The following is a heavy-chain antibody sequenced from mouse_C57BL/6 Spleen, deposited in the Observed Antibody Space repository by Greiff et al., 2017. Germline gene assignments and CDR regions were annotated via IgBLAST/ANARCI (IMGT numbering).Heavy chain of an antibody. CDR3: ARPNYYGSSYWYFDV. Sequence: EVKLVESGGGLVKPGGSLKLSCAASGFTFSDYGMHWVRQAPEKGLEWVAYISSGSSTIYYADTVKGRFTISRDNAKNTLFLQMTSLRSEDTAMYYCARPNYYGSSYWYFDVWGTGTTVTVSS. V-gene: IGHV5-17*01. CDR2: ISSGSSTI. CDR1: GFTFSDYG. D-gene: IGHD1-1*01. J-gene: IGHJ1*03.